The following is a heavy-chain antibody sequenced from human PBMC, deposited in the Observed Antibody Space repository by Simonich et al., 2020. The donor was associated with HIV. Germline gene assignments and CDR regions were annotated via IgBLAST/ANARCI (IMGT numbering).Heavy chain of an antibody. Sequence: EVQLVESGGGLVQPGGSLRLSCAASGFTFSSYSMNWVRQAPGKGLEWVSYISSSSSTIYYADSVKGRFTISRDNAKNSLYLQMNSLRAEDTAVYYCASGPYYYDSSGYSGDYWGQGTLVTVSS. CDR3: ASGPYYYDSSGYSGDY. D-gene: IGHD3-22*01. J-gene: IGHJ4*02. CDR1: GFTFSSYS. CDR2: ISSSSSTI. V-gene: IGHV3-48*01.